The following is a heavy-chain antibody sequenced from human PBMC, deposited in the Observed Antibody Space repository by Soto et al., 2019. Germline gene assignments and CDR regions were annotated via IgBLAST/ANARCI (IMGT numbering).Heavy chain of an antibody. CDR3: VRGGAYGDYRSDY. CDR2: INSDGSYT. V-gene: IGHV3-74*03. J-gene: IGHJ4*02. CDR1: GFNFSIYW. D-gene: IGHD4-17*01. Sequence: EVQLVESGGGLVQPGGSLRLSCAASGFNFSIYWMHWVRQAPGKGLVWVSRINSDGSYTMYADSMKGRFTISRDNAKNTLYLQMNSLRAEDTAVYYCVRGGAYGDYRSDYWGQGTLVTVSS.